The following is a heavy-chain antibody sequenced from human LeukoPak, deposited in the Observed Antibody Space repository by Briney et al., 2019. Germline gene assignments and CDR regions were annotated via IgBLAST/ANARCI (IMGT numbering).Heavy chain of an antibody. CDR2: INPNSGGT. Sequence: GASVKVSCKASGYTFTGYYMHWVRQAPGQGLEWMGWINPNSGGTNYAQKFQGRVTMTRDTSISTAYMELSRLRSEDTAVYYCARENFERFGELLIGWFDPWGQGTLVTVSS. D-gene: IGHD3-10*01. V-gene: IGHV1-2*02. J-gene: IGHJ5*02. CDR3: ARENFERFGELLIGWFDP. CDR1: GYTFTGYY.